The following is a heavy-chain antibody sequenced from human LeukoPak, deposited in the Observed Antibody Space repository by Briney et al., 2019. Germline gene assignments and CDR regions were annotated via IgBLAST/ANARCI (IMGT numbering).Heavy chain of an antibody. D-gene: IGHD3-22*01. CDR1: GGTFSSYA. V-gene: IGHV1-69*04. J-gene: IGHJ3*02. CDR2: IIPILGIA. Sequence: SVKVSCKASGGTFSSYAISWVRQAPGQGLEWMGRIIPILGIANYAQKFQGRVTITADKSTSTAYMELSSLRSEDTAVHYCARVRNSGYYYSDAFDIWGQGTMVTVSS. CDR3: ARVRNSGYYYSDAFDI.